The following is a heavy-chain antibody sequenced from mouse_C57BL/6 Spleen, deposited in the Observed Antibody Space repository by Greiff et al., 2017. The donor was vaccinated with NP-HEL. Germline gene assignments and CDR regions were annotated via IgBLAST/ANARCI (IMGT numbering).Heavy chain of an antibody. Sequence: VQLVESGPGLVAPSQSLSITCTVSGFSLTSYGVHWVRQPPGKGLEWLVVIWSDGSTTYNSALKSRLSISKDNSKSQVFLKMNSLQTDDTAMYYCARGRGHYYGSSYAMDYWGQGTSVTVSS. J-gene: IGHJ4*01. CDR3: ARGRGHYYGSSYAMDY. V-gene: IGHV2-6*03. D-gene: IGHD1-1*01. CDR1: GFSLTSYG. CDR2: IWSDGST.